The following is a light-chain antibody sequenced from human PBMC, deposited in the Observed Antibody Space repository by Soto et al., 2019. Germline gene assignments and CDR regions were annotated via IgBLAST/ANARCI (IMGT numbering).Light chain of an antibody. CDR1: QGIGSY. CDR3: QQLNSNPQT. Sequence: DIQLTQSPSFLSASVGDRVTITCRASQGIGSYLAWYQQKPGRAPKLLIYAASTLHTGVPSRFSGSGSGTEFTLTISSLQPEDFATYSCQQLNSNPQTFGQGTKVEIK. CDR2: AAS. V-gene: IGKV1-9*01. J-gene: IGKJ1*01.